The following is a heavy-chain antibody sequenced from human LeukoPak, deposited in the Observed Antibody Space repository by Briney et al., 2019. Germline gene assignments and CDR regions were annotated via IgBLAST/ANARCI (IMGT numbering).Heavy chain of an antibody. V-gene: IGHV4-39*01. CDR1: GGSISSSSYY. J-gene: IGHJ6*02. CDR2: IYYSGST. D-gene: IGHD1-14*01. CDR3: ARLEGWAVAGAAYGMDV. Sequence: PSEAPSLTCTVSGGSISSSSYYWGWIRQPPGKGLEWIGSIYYSGSTYYNPSLKSRVTISVDTSKNQFSLKLSSVTAADTAVYYCARLEGWAVAGAAYGMDVWGQGTTVTVSS.